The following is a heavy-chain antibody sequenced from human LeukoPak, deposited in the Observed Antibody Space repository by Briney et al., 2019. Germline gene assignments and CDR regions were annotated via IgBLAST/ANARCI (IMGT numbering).Heavy chain of an antibody. CDR2: IYYSGST. V-gene: IGHV4-38-2*01. J-gene: IGHJ4*02. D-gene: IGHD6-19*01. CDR3: ASLGGSGG. CDR1: GFTFSSYG. Sequence: GTLRLSCAASGFTFSSYGMSWVRQPPGKGLEWIGSIYYSGSTYYNPSLKSRVTISVDTSKNQFSLKLSSVTAADTAVYYCASLGGSGGWGQGTLVTVSS.